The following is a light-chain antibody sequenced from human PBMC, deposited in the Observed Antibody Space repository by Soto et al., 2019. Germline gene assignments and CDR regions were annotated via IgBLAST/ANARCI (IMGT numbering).Light chain of an antibody. CDR3: QQANSFPIT. V-gene: IGKV1-12*01. CDR1: QAIGNY. CDR2: AAS. J-gene: IGKJ5*01. Sequence: DIQVTQFPSSLSASVGDRITITCRASQAIGNYLAWYQQKPGKAPKLLIYAASSLQSGVPSRFSGSGSGTDFTLTISSLQPEDFATYYCQQANSFPITFGQGTRLEIK.